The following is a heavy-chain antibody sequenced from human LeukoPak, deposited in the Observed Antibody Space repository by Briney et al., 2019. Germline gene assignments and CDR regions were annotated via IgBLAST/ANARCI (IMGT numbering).Heavy chain of an antibody. CDR2: INPNSGGT. V-gene: IGHV1-2*02. CDR1: GYTFTIYY. J-gene: IGHJ3*02. CDR3: ARDLNSGSYFASYAFDI. D-gene: IGHD1-26*01. Sequence: ASVKVSCKASGYTFTIYYIHWVRQAPGQGLEWMGWINPNSGGTNYAQKFQGRVTMTRDTSTSTVYMELSSLRSEDTAVYYCARDLNSGSYFASYAFDIWGQGTMVTVSS.